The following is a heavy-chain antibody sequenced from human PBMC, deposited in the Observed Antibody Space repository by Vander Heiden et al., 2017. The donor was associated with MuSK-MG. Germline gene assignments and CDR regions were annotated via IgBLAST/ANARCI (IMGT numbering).Heavy chain of an antibody. D-gene: IGHD5-18*01. CDR1: GFSLSTSGVG. J-gene: IGHJ4*02. CDR3: AHSLRYSYGYDYFDY. CDR2: IYWDDDK. V-gene: IGHV2-5*02. Sequence: QITLKESGPTLVKPTQTLTLTCTFSGFSLSTSGVGVGWIRQPPGKALEWLALIYWDDDKSYSPSLKSRLTITKDTSKNQVVLTMTKMDTVDTATYYCAHSLRYSYGYDYFDYWGQGTLVTVYS.